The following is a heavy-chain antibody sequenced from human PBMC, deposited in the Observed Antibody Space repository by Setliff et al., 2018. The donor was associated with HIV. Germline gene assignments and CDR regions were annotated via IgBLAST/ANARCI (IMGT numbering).Heavy chain of an antibody. CDR1: GYSISNDNY. D-gene: IGHD3-10*01. J-gene: IGHJ3*02. Sequence: SETLSLTCAVSGYSISNDNYRGWIRQPPGKGLEWLGSISYRGRTYYNPSLKSRLSISVDTSKNQLSLKLSSVTAADTAVYYCAISTSGVSGSYPAHAFDIWGQGTMVTVSS. V-gene: IGHV4-38-2*01. CDR2: ISYRGRT. CDR3: AISTSGVSGSYPAHAFDI.